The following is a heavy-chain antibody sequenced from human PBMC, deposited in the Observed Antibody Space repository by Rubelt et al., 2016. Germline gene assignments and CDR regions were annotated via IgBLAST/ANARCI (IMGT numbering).Heavy chain of an antibody. CDR2: VSGSGGIT. Sequence: GGSLRLSCAASGLTFSIYAMNWVRQAPGKGLEWVSVVSGSGGITYYADSVKGRCTIFRDNSKNTLYLQMNSLRAEDTAVYYCAKDRPCKSGGDCYKYYFDYWGQGTLVTVSS. V-gene: IGHV3-23*01. CDR1: GLTFSIYA. CDR3: AKDRPCKSGGDCYKYYFDY. J-gene: IGHJ4*02. D-gene: IGHD2-21*02.